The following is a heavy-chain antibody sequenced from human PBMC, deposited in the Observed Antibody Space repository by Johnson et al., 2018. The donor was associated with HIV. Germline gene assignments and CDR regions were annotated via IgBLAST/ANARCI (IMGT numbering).Heavy chain of an antibody. V-gene: IGHV3-11*04. CDR2: ISSSGRTI. J-gene: IGHJ3*02. CDR1: GFIFSDYY. D-gene: IGHD3-9*01. Sequence: QVQLVESGGGVVQPGRSLRLSCAASGFIFSDYYMTWIRQAPGKGLESISYISSSGRTIYYADSVKGRFTMSRDNAKKSLYLQMNSLRAEDTAVYYCAREEGTDILTRGDAFDIWGRDNGHRLF. CDR3: AREEGTDILTRGDAFDI.